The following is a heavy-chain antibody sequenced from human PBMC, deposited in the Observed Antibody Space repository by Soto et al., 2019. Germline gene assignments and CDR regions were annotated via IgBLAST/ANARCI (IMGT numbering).Heavy chain of an antibody. CDR3: AKDLIKGSGILGY. CDR1: GFTFSSYG. D-gene: IGHD3-10*01. Sequence: QVQLVESGGGVVQPGRSLRLSCAASGFTFSSYGMHWVRQAPGKGLEWVAVISYDGSNKYYADSVKGRFTISRDNSKNTLYLQMNSLRAEDTAVYYCAKDLIKGSGILGYWGQGTLGTVSS. V-gene: IGHV3-30*18. J-gene: IGHJ4*02. CDR2: ISYDGSNK.